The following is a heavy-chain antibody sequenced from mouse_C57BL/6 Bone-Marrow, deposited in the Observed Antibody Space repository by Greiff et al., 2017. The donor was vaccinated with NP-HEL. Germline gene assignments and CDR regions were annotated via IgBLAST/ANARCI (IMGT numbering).Heavy chain of an antibody. CDR2: IDPENGDT. CDR3: TTDGSSYGDY. V-gene: IGHV14-4*01. Sequence: EVQLQQSGAELVRPGASVKLSCTASGFNIKDDYMHWVKQRPEQGLEWIGWIDPENGDTEYASKFQGKATITADTSSNTAYLQLSSLTSEDTAVYYCTTDGSSYGDYWGQGTTLTVSS. J-gene: IGHJ2*01. D-gene: IGHD1-1*01. CDR1: GFNIKDDY.